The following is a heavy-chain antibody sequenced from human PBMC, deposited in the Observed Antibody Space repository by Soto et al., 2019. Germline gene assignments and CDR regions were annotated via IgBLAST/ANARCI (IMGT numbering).Heavy chain of an antibody. D-gene: IGHD1-20*01. Sequence: GESLKISCKGSGYSFPSYWIGWVRQRPGKGLEWMGIIYPTNSETRYSPSFQGQVTISADKSISTAYLQWSSLKASDTAMYYCARLPYNWPSLDYYYYVMDVWGQGTSVTVSS. CDR1: GYSFPSYW. V-gene: IGHV5-51*01. CDR3: ARLPYNWPSLDYYYYVMDV. J-gene: IGHJ6*02. CDR2: IYPTNSET.